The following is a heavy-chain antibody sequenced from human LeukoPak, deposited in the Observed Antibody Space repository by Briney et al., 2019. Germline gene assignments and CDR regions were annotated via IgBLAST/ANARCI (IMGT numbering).Heavy chain of an antibody. Sequence: TSETLSLTCAVYGGSFSGYYWSWIRQPPGKGLEWIGEINPSGSTNYNPSLKSRVTISVDTSKNQFSLKLSSVTAADTAVYYCARGRGDSSGYYYFDYWGQGILVTVSS. CDR1: GGSFSGYY. J-gene: IGHJ4*02. CDR2: INPSGST. V-gene: IGHV4-34*01. D-gene: IGHD3-22*01. CDR3: ARGRGDSSGYYYFDY.